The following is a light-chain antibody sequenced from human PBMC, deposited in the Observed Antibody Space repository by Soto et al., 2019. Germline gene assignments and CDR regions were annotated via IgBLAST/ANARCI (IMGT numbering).Light chain of an antibody. Sequence: QSAPTQPASVSGSPGQSITISCTGTSSDVGGYNYVSWYQQHPGKAPKLMIYNVSNRPSGVSNRFSGSKSGNTASLTISGLQAEDEADYYCSSYTSSSTYVVFGGATKLTVL. CDR2: NVS. CDR1: SSDVGGYNY. CDR3: SSYTSSSTYVV. J-gene: IGLJ2*01. V-gene: IGLV2-14*01.